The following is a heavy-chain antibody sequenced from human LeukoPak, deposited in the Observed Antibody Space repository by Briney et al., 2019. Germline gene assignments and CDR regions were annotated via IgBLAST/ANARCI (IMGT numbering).Heavy chain of an antibody. J-gene: IGHJ4*02. Sequence: SETLSLTCTVSGGSISSSSYYWGWIRQPPGKGLEWIGSIYYSGSTYYNPSLKSRVTISVDTSKNQFSLKLSSVTAADTAVYYCASQGYSSGFDYWGRGTLVTVSS. CDR2: IYYSGST. CDR1: GGSISSSSYY. D-gene: IGHD6-19*01. CDR3: ASQGYSSGFDY. V-gene: IGHV4-39*01.